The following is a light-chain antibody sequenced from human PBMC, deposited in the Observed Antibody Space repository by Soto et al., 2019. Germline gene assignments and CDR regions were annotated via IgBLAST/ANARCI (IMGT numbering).Light chain of an antibody. Sequence: EFVVTQSPGTLFLSLGERATLSCRTSQSVRSRYLAWYQQKPGQAPRLVIYDIFTRATGVPTRISGSGSGTEFTLTISSLEPEDFAVYYCQQRSNWLTFGGGTKVDIK. CDR3: QQRSNWLT. CDR1: QSVRSRY. V-gene: IGKV3D-20*02. J-gene: IGKJ4*01. CDR2: DIF.